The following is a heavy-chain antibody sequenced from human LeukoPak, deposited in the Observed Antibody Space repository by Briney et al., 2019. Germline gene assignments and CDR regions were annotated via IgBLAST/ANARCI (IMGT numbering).Heavy chain of an antibody. Sequence: PGGSLRLSCAASGSTVITNDMTWVRQAPGKGLEWVSVLYSDGNTKYADSVQGRFTISRDNSKNTLYLQMNSLRAEDTAVYYCAKGGDPQWLVHEDYWGQGTLVTVSS. V-gene: IGHV3-53*01. CDR1: GSTVITND. D-gene: IGHD6-19*01. CDR3: AKGGDPQWLVHEDY. CDR2: LYSDGNT. J-gene: IGHJ4*02.